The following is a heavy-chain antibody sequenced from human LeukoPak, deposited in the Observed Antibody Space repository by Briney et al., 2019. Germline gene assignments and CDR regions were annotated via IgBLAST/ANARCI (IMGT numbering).Heavy chain of an antibody. J-gene: IGHJ4*02. Sequence: PGGSLRLSCAASGLTFSDYYMSWIRQAPGKGLEWVSYISSSGSTIYYADSVKGRFTISRDNAKNSLYLQMNSLRAEDTAVYYCAREVFAPGTRDLENWGQGTLVTVSS. CDR2: ISSSGSTI. CDR1: GLTFSDYY. D-gene: IGHD3-3*01. CDR3: AREVFAPGTRDLEN. V-gene: IGHV3-11*04.